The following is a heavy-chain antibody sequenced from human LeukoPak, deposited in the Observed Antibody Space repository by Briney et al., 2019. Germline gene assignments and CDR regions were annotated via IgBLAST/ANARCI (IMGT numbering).Heavy chain of an antibody. D-gene: IGHD3-10*01. CDR1: GSTFSRYW. CDR2: VKSDGSGT. J-gene: IGHJ4*02. V-gene: IGHV3-74*01. Sequence: GGSLRLSCAASGSTFSRYWMHWVRQAPGKGLVWVSRVKSDGSGTIYADSVKGRFTISRDNAKNTLYLQMDSLRAEDTAVYYCTTGIGNYYYYWGQGTLVTVAS. CDR3: TTGIGNYYYY.